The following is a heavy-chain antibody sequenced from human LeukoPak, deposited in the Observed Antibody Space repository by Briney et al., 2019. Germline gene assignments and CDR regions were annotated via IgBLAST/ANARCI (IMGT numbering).Heavy chain of an antibody. J-gene: IGHJ4*02. Sequence: GGSLRLSCAASGFTFSRSWMHWVRQAPGKGLVWVSHINADGSMTNYVDSVKGRFTISRDNAKKTLYLQMNSLGVEDTAVYYCVRALTGTEDFWGQGTLVTVSS. D-gene: IGHD1-7*01. CDR2: INADGSMT. CDR1: GFTFSRSW. V-gene: IGHV3-74*01. CDR3: VRALTGTEDF.